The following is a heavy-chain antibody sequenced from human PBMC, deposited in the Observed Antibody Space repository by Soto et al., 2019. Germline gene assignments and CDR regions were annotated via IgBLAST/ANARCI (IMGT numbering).Heavy chain of an antibody. CDR3: ARGIFGGMDV. V-gene: IGHV1-2*02. CDR2: INPNSGGT. CDR1: GYTFTGYY. D-gene: IGHD3-10*01. Sequence: ASVNVSCKSSGYTFTGYYIHWVRQAPGQGLEWMGWINPNSGGTNYAQKFQGRVTMTRDTSISTAYMELSRLRSDDTAVYYCARGIFGGMDVWGQGTTVTVSS. J-gene: IGHJ6*02.